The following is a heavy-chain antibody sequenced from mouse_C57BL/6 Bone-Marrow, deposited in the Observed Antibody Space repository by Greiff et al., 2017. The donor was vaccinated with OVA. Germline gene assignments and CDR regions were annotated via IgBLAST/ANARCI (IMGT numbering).Heavy chain of an antibody. CDR1: GYAFSSSW. V-gene: IGHV1-82*01. J-gene: IGHJ3*01. CDR3: ARSVDYDPSWFAY. CDR2: IYPGDGDT. D-gene: IGHD2-4*01. Sequence: QVQLQQSGPELVKPGASVKISCKASGYAFSSSWMNWVKQRPGKGLEWIGRIYPGDGDTNYNGKFKGKATLTADKSSSTAYMQLSSLTSEDSAVYFCARSVDYDPSWFAYWGQGTLVTVSA.